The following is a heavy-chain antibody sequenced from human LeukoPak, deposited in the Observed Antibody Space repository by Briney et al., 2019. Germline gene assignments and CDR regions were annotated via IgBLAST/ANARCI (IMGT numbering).Heavy chain of an antibody. V-gene: IGHV1-69*13. D-gene: IGHD4-17*01. Sequence: GASVKVSCKASGGTFSSYAISWVRQAPGQGLEWMGGIIPIFGTANYAQKFQGRVTITADESTSTAYMELSSLRSEDTAVYYCARRGESTTYGDYRFDYWGQGTLVTVSS. CDR3: ARRGESTTYGDYRFDY. CDR1: GGTFSSYA. J-gene: IGHJ4*02. CDR2: IIPIFGTA.